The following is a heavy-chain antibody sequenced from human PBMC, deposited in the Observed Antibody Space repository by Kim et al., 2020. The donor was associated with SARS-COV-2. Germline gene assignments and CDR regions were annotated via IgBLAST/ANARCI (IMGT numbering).Heavy chain of an antibody. CDR2: IDNYGTGT. Sequence: GGSLRLSCAVSGFKLSSNWMHWVRQAPGKGLVWVARIDNYGTGTSYADSVKGRFTISRDITENTVYLQMNSLTAEDTAVYYCATVFNDWGQGTLVTGS. CDR3: ATVFND. J-gene: IGHJ4*02. CDR1: GFKLSSNW. V-gene: IGHV3-74*01.